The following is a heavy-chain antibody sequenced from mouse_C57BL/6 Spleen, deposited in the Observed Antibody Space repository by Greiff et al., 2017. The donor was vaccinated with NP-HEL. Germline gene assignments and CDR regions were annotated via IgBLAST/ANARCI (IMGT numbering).Heavy chain of an antibody. CDR2: INPSSGYT. J-gene: IGHJ4*01. CDR1: GYTFTSYT. D-gene: IGHD2-1*01. Sequence: QVQLQQSGAELARPGASVKMSCKASGYTFTSYTMHWVKQRPGQGLEWIGYINPSSGYTKYNQKFKDKATLTADKSSSTAYMQLSSLTSEDSAVYYCARSLYGNYDPNYAMDYWGQGTSVTVSS. V-gene: IGHV1-4*01. CDR3: ARSLYGNYDPNYAMDY.